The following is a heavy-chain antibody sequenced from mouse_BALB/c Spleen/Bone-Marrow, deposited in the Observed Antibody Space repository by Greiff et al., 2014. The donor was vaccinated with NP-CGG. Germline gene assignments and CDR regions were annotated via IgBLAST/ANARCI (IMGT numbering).Heavy chain of an antibody. J-gene: IGHJ2*01. D-gene: IGHD3-3*01. V-gene: IGHV1S81*02. CDR2: INPNNGGT. CDR1: GYTFTTYY. CDR3: TRGRTWDFDY. Sequence: VQLQQSGAELVKPGTSVKLSCKASGYTFTTYYMYWVKQRPGQGLEWIGEINPNNGGTNFKEKFKSKATLTVDKSSSTAYMQLRSLTFEDSAVYYCTRGRTWDFDYWGQGTPLTVSP.